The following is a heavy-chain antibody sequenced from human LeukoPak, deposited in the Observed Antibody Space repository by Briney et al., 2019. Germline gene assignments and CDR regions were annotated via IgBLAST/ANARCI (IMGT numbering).Heavy chain of an antibody. V-gene: IGHV3-30*03. CDR1: GFTFSSYG. CDR3: ARDFSTKYSQDY. CDR2: ISYDGNVK. J-gene: IGHJ4*02. D-gene: IGHD1-26*01. Sequence: GRSLRLSCTASGFTFSSYGMHWVRQAPGKGLEWLAFISYDGNVKYYADSVKGRFTVSRDDSKITLYLQMNSLRTEDTALYYCARDFSTKYSQDYWGQGTLVTVSS.